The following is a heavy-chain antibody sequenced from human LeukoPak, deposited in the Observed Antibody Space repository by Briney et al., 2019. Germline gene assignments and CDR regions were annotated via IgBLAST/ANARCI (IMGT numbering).Heavy chain of an antibody. CDR1: GYTFTGYY. V-gene: IGHV1-2*02. D-gene: IGHD4-11*01. CDR2: INPITGDT. CDR3: ARGVDLYSNYFDY. J-gene: IGHJ4*02. Sequence: ASVKVSCKASGYTFTGYYMHWVRQAPGQGREWMGAINPITGDTNNAQKFQGGVTMSRDTSISTACMELSRLRSDDTAVYYCARGVDLYSNYFDYWGEGTRVTVS.